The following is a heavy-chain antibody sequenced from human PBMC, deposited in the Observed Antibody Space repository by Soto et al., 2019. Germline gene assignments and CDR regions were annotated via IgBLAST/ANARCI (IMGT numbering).Heavy chain of an antibody. V-gene: IGHV1-18*04. D-gene: IGHD2-15*01. CDR2: ISAYNGNT. CDR1: GYTFTSYG. Sequence: ASVKVSCKASGYTFTSYGISWVRQAPGQGLEGMGWISAYNGNTNYAQKFQGRVTMTTDTSKSTAYMELRSLRSDDTAVYYFGRPLKVRYCRGGSCFNGFGPWGQGTLVTVSS. CDR3: GRPLKVRYCRGGSCFNGFGP. J-gene: IGHJ5*02.